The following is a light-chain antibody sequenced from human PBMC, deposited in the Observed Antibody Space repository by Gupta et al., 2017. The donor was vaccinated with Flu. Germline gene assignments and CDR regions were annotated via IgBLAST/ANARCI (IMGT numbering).Light chain of an antibody. V-gene: IGKV2-30*01. Sequence: DVVMTQSPLSLPVTLGQPASISCRSSQSLVYSDGNTYLHWFQQRPGHSPRRLIYTVSNRESGVPDRFSGSGSGTDFTLKISRMEAEDVGIYYCMQGAHWPWAFGQGTKVEIK. J-gene: IGKJ1*01. CDR1: QSLVYSDGNTY. CDR2: TVS. CDR3: MQGAHWPWA.